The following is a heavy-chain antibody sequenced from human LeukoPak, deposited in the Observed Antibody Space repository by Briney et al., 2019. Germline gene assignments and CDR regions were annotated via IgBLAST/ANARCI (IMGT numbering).Heavy chain of an antibody. Sequence: PGGSLRLSCAASGFTFSNFAMSWVRQAPGKGLEWVSSISGSGISTYYADSLKGRFTISRDNFKNTLFLQLNSLRAEDTAVYYCAKDLRGYDMGFDYWGQGTLVTVSS. CDR3: AKDLRGYDMGFDY. J-gene: IGHJ4*02. D-gene: IGHD5-12*01. CDR2: ISGSGIST. V-gene: IGHV3-23*01. CDR1: GFTFSNFA.